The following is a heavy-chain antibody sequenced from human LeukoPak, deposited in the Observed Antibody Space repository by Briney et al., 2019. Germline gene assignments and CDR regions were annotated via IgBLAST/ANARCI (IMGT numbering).Heavy chain of an antibody. J-gene: IGHJ3*02. CDR2: ISYDGSNK. D-gene: IGHD3-16*02. CDR1: GFTLSSYG. Sequence: PGGSLRLSCAASGFTLSSYGMHWVRQAPGKGLEWVAVISYDGSNKYYADSVKGRFTISRDNSKNTLYLQMNSLRAEDTAVYYCASLSEHDAFDIWGQGTMVTVSS. V-gene: IGHV3-30*03. CDR3: ASLSEHDAFDI.